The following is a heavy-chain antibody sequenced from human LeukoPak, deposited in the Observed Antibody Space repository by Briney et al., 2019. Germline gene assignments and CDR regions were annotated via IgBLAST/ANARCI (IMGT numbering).Heavy chain of an antibody. Sequence: GGSLRLSCAASGFTFDDYAVHWVRQAPGKGLEWVSGISWNSGSIGYADSVKGRFTISRDNAKNSLYLQMNSLRAEDTALYYCAKDRSSSSGTGYDAFDIWGQGTMVTVSS. J-gene: IGHJ3*02. CDR1: GFTFDDYA. CDR2: ISWNSGSI. CDR3: AKDRSSSSGTGYDAFDI. V-gene: IGHV3-9*01. D-gene: IGHD6-13*01.